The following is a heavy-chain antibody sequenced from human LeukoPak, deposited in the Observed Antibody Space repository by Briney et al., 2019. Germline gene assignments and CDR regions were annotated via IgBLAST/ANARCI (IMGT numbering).Heavy chain of an antibody. J-gene: IGHJ6*03. CDR3: ARDRHIAAAVYYYYMDV. Sequence: ASVKVSCKASGYTFTSYDINWVRQAPGQGLEWMGWINAYNGNTDYAQRVQGRVTMTTDTSTSTAYMELRSLRSDDTAVYYCARDRHIAAAVYYYYMDVRGKGTPVTVSS. D-gene: IGHD6-13*01. V-gene: IGHV1-18*01. CDR1: GYTFTSYD. CDR2: INAYNGNT.